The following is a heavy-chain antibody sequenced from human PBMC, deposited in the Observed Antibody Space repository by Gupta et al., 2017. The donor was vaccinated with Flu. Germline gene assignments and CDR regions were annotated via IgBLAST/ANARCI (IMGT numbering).Heavy chain of an antibody. D-gene: IGHD2-15*01. CDR2: INHSGST. V-gene: IGHV4-34*01. CDR3: ARGRVVVVVAARIWFDP. Sequence: PGKGLEWIGEINHSGSTNYNPSLKSRVTISVDTSKNQFSLKLSSVTAADTAVYYCARGRVVVVVAARIWFDPWGQGTLVTVSS. J-gene: IGHJ5*02.